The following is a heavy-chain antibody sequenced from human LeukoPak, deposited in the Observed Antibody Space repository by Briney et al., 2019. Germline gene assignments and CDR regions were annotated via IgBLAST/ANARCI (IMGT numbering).Heavy chain of an antibody. V-gene: IGHV3-15*01. CDR3: ARAYSGTYGLGCYYMDV. CDR1: GFTFTSAW. J-gene: IGHJ6*03. Sequence: GGSMRLSCAASGFTFTSAWMNWVRQASGKGLEWVGRIRSKADGATTDYAAPVKGRFTISRDDSENTLYLQMNSLRAEDTAVYYCARAYSGTYGLGCYYMDVWGKGTTVTVSS. D-gene: IGHD1-26*01. CDR2: IRSKADGATT.